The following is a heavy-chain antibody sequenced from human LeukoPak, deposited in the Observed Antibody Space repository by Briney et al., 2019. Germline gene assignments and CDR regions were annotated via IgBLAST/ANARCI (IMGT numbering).Heavy chain of an antibody. J-gene: IGHJ6*03. V-gene: IGHV4-59*08. Sequence: SETLSLTCTVSGGSISSYYWSWIRQPPGKGLEWIGYIYYSGSTNYNPSLKSRVTISVDTSKNQFSLKLSSVTAADTAVYYCARLGGGSGSYYSYYYYYMDVWGKGTTVTISS. D-gene: IGHD3-10*01. CDR3: ARLGGGSGSYYSYYYYYMDV. CDR1: GGSISSYY. CDR2: IYYSGST.